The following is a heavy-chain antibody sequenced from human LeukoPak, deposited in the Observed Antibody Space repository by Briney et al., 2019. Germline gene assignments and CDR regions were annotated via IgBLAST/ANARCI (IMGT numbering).Heavy chain of an antibody. Sequence: PSETLSLTCAVSGYSISSGYYWGWIRQPPGQGLEWIGSIYHSGSTYYNPSLKSRVTISVDTSKNQFSLKLSSVTAADTAVYYCARDTYYYDSSGYSYFDYWGQGTLVTVSS. CDR2: IYHSGST. D-gene: IGHD3-22*01. CDR1: GYSISSGYY. J-gene: IGHJ4*02. CDR3: ARDTYYYDSSGYSYFDY. V-gene: IGHV4-38-2*02.